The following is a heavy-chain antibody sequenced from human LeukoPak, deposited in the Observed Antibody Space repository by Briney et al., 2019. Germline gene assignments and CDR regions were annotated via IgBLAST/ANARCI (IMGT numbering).Heavy chain of an antibody. Sequence: GGSLRLSCAASGFIFYNFVMSWVRQAPGKGLEWVSGITGSGSSTYYADSVKGRFIISRDNSKNTLYLQMNSLRAEDTALYYCAKDDGSSWYYFDYWGQGTLVTVSS. D-gene: IGHD6-13*01. CDR2: ITGSGSST. V-gene: IGHV3-23*01. CDR1: GFIFYNFV. J-gene: IGHJ4*02. CDR3: AKDDGSSWYYFDY.